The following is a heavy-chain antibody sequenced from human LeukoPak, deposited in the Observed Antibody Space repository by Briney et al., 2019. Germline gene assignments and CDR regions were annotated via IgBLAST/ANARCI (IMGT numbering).Heavy chain of an antibody. J-gene: IGHJ4*02. CDR1: GYTFTSYG. D-gene: IGHD3-9*01. CDR3: ARDYDILTGASKLDY. Sequence: AAVKVSCKASGYTFTSYGISWVRQAPGQGGEWMGRISAYNGNTNYAQKLQGRVTMTTDTSTSTAYMELTRLRSDDTAVYYCARDYDILTGASKLDYWGQGTLVTVSS. CDR2: ISAYNGNT. V-gene: IGHV1-18*04.